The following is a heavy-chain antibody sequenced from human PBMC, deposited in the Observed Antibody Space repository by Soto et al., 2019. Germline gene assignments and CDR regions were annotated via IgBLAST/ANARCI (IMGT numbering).Heavy chain of an antibody. CDR3: ARPVPGPYRSGSYFDY. V-gene: IGHV4-59*08. CDR2: IYYSGST. D-gene: IGHD3-10*01. Sequence: QVQLQESGPGLVKPSETLSLTCTVSGGSISSYYWSWIRQPPGKGLEWIGYIYYSGSTNYNPSLKSRVTISVDSSKNQFSLKLSSVTAADPAVYYWARPVPGPYRSGSYFDYWGQGTLVTVSS. J-gene: IGHJ4*02. CDR1: GGSISSYY.